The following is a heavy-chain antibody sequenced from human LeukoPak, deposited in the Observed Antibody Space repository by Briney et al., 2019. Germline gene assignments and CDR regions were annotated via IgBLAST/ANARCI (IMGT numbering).Heavy chain of an antibody. CDR3: ASGYYDSSGYYFASEKTDY. Sequence: GGFLRLSCAASGFTFSSYAMSWVRQAPGKGLEWVPAISGSGGSTYYADSVKGRFTISRDNSKNTLYLQMNSLRAEDTAVYYCASGYYDSSGYYFASEKTDYWGQGTLVTVSS. J-gene: IGHJ4*02. V-gene: IGHV3-23*01. CDR1: GFTFSSYA. CDR2: ISGSGGST. D-gene: IGHD3-22*01.